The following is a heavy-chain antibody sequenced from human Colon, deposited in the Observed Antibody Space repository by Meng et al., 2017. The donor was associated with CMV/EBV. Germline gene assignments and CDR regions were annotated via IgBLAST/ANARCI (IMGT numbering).Heavy chain of an antibody. Sequence: SETLSLTCTVSGDSMRGFYWNWIRQAPGKGLEWIGYVYSSVSTKYNPSLKSRVTISADTSKNQFSVRLTDVTAADTAVYYCARDPAGMVMPAARGYFDSWGQGRLVTVSS. CDR1: GDSMRGFY. CDR2: VYSSVST. D-gene: IGHD2-2*01. J-gene: IGHJ4*02. CDR3: ARDPAGMVMPAARGYFDS. V-gene: IGHV4-59*01.